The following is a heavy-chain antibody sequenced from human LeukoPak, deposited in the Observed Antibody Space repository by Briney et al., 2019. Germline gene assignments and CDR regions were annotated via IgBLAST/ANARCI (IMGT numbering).Heavy chain of an antibody. Sequence: ASVKVSCKASGYTFTSYAMHWVRQAPGQRLEWMGWINAGNGNTKYSQKFQGRVTITRDTSASTAYMELSSLRSEDTAVCYCARDRGITMIQGGFDPWGQGTLVTVSS. CDR2: INAGNGNT. V-gene: IGHV1-3*01. CDR1: GYTFTSYA. J-gene: IGHJ5*02. CDR3: ARDRGITMIQGGFDP. D-gene: IGHD3-22*01.